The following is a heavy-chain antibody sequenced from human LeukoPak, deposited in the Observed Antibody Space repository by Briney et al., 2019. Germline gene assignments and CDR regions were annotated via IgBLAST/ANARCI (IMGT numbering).Heavy chain of an antibody. CDR1: GYSISTSYY. V-gene: IGHV4-38-2*02. D-gene: IGHD4-17*01. Sequence: KPSETLSLTCTVSGYSISTSYYWGWIRQPPGKGLEWIGSIYHSGNTYYNPSLKSRVTISVDTSKNQFSLKPNSVTAADTAVYYCARAGYGDSDFDYWGQGTLVTVSS. J-gene: IGHJ4*02. CDR3: ARAGYGDSDFDY. CDR2: IYHSGNT.